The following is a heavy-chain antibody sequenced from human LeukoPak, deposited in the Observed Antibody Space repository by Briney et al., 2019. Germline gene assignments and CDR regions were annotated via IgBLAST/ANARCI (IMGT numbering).Heavy chain of an antibody. CDR3: AREVGATHY. D-gene: IGHD1-26*01. Sequence: SETLSLTCTVSGGSISSYYWSWIRQSPGKGLEWIGYIYYSGITNYNASLKNRGTISVDTSKNQFSLELRSVTAADTAVYYCAREVGATHYWGQGTLVTVSS. J-gene: IGHJ4*02. V-gene: IGHV4-59*01. CDR2: IYYSGIT. CDR1: GGSISSYY.